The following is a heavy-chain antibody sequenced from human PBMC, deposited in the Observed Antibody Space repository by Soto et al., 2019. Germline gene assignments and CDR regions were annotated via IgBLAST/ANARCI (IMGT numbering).Heavy chain of an antibody. J-gene: IGHJ3*02. CDR2: IYYSGST. D-gene: IGHD6-13*01. V-gene: IGHV4-39*01. CDR3: ATRGSSWYSDAFDI. Sequence: PSETLSLTCTVSGGSISSSSYYWGWIRQPPGKGLEWIGSIYYSGSTYYNPSLKSRVTISVDTSKNQFSLKPSSVTAADTAVYYCATRGSSWYSDAFDIWGQGTMVTVSS. CDR1: GGSISSSSYY.